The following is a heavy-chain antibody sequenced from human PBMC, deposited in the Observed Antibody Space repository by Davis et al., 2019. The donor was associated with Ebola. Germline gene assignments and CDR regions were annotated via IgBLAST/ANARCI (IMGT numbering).Heavy chain of an antibody. CDR1: GFTFAQYA. J-gene: IGHJ6*02. V-gene: IGHV3-43*02. Sequence: GGSLRLSCAASGFTFAQYAMYWVRQRPGKGLEWVSLINGDGDYTYYTASVKGRFTISRDHNKESLYLQINSLRAEDTALYFCARGPMPSWYADYYKYGMDVWGQGTTVTASS. D-gene: IGHD6-13*01. CDR3: ARGPMPSWYADYYKYGMDV. CDR2: INGDGDYT.